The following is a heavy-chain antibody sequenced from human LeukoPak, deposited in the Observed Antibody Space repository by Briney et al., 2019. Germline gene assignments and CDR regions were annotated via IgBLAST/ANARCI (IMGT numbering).Heavy chain of an antibody. J-gene: IGHJ3*02. D-gene: IGHD6-6*01. V-gene: IGHV4-39*01. CDR3: ARVYSSSSGRDAFDI. Sequence: SETLSLTCSVSGGSISRSSYYWGWIRQPPGKGLEWMGSIYYSGSTYYNLSLRSRVTISVDTSKNQFSLRLISVTAADTAVYYCARVYSSSSGRDAFDIWGQGTMVTVSS. CDR1: GGSISRSSYY. CDR2: IYYSGST.